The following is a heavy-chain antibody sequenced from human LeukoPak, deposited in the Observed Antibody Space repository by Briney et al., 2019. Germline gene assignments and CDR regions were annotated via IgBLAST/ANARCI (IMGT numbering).Heavy chain of an antibody. D-gene: IGHD6-19*01. V-gene: IGHV4-38-2*02. Sequence: PSETLSLTCTVSGYSISSGYYWGWIRQPPGKGLERIGSIYHSGSTYYNPSLKSRVTISVDTSKNQFSLKLSSVTAADTAVYYCARVIAVAGIDYWGQGTLVTVSS. CDR1: GYSISSGYY. CDR3: ARVIAVAGIDY. J-gene: IGHJ4*02. CDR2: IYHSGST.